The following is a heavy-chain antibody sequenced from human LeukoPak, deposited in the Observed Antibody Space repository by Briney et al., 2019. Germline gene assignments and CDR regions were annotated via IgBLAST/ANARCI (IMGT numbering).Heavy chain of an antibody. CDR1: GFTFSGYW. Sequence: GGSLRLSCAASGFTFSGYWMRWVRQAPGKGLVWVSRINSDGSSTSYADSVKGRFTISRDNAKNTLYLQMNSLRAEDTAVYYCARSGLDYDFWSGSDYWGQGTLVTVSS. V-gene: IGHV3-74*01. CDR3: ARSGLDYDFWSGSDY. D-gene: IGHD3-3*01. CDR2: INSDGSST. J-gene: IGHJ4*02.